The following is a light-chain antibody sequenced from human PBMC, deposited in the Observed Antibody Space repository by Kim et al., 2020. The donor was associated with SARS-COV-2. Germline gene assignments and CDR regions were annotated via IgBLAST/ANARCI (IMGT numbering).Light chain of an antibody. CDR2: DVT. V-gene: IGLV2-14*04. J-gene: IGLJ2*01. Sequence: GQSLTLSCTGSGSDVGGDSHVSWHQQYPGKAPKIMIYDVTKRPSGVSNRFSGSKSGNTASLTISGLQAEDEADYYCSSYTSTNTLVFGGGTQLTVL. CDR1: GSDVGGDSH. CDR3: SSYTSTNTLV.